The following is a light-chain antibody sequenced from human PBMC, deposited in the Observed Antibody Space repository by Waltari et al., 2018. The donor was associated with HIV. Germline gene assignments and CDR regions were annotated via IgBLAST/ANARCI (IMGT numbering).Light chain of an antibody. CDR3: QQYGNSLWT. V-gene: IGKV3-20*01. CDR1: QSVSSSY. Sequence: EIVLTQSPGTLSLAPGERATLSCWASQSVSSSYLAWFQQKPGQAPRLLLYGATSRATGIPDSFSGSGSGTDFNLTISRLEPEDFALYYCQQYGNSLWTFGQGTKVEVK. J-gene: IGKJ1*01. CDR2: GAT.